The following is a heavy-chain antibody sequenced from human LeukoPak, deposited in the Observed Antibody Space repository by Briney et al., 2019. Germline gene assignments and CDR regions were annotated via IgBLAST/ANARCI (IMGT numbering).Heavy chain of an antibody. D-gene: IGHD6-19*01. CDR3: ARLRFSSGWNFDY. CDR2: IYYSGST. Sequence: SETVSLTCTVSGGSISSSSYYWGWIRQPPGKGLEWIGSIYYSGSTYYNPSLKSRVTISVDTSKNQFSLNLSSVTAADTAVYYCARLRFSSGWNFDYWGQGTLVTVSS. CDR1: GGSISSSSYY. V-gene: IGHV4-39*01. J-gene: IGHJ4*02.